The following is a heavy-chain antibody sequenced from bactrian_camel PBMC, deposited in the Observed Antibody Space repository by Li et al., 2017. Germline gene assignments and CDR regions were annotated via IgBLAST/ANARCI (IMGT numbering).Heavy chain of an antibody. D-gene: IGHD5*01. CDR3: ATDPTTGWGYHAKSPLSS. CDR1: GFTFSDAA. J-gene: IGHJ4*01. V-gene: IGHV3S42*01. Sequence: VQLVESGGGVVQPGGSLRLSCAASGFTFSDAAMSWVRQAPGEGLEWVSAINSLGGAIVYADSVKGRFTISRDNAKNTLYLQMNSLKSEDTALYYCATDPTTGWGYHAKSPLSSWGQGTQVTVS. CDR2: INSLGGAI.